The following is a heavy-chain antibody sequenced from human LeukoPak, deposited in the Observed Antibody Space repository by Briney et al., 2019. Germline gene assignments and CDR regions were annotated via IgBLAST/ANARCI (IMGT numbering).Heavy chain of an antibody. Sequence: GGSLRLSCAASGFTFSSYEMNWVRQAPGKGLEWVSYISSSGSTIYYADSVKGRFTISRDNAKNSLYLQMNSLRAEDTAVYYCASEPSRVVAVTGTDAFDIWGQGTMVTVSS. J-gene: IGHJ3*02. CDR3: ASEPSRVVAVTGTDAFDI. V-gene: IGHV3-48*03. CDR1: GFTFSSYE. D-gene: IGHD2-15*01. CDR2: ISSSGSTI.